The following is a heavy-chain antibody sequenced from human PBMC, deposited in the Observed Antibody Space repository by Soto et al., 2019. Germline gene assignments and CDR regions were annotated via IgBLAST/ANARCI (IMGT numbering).Heavy chain of an antibody. V-gene: IGHV3-11*01. D-gene: IGHD3-10*01. CDR3: AREISPPRYNGDNSAMDV. Sequence: QVQLEESGGGLVKPGGSLRLSCAASGFSFGDYYMNWIRQAPGKGLEWMAFISRTGNTIHYADSVKGRFAISGDDAKMSLYREMNTLRVDDTAIYYCAREISPPRYNGDNSAMDVWGPGTTVAV. CDR1: GFSFGDYY. CDR2: ISRTGNTI. J-gene: IGHJ6*02.